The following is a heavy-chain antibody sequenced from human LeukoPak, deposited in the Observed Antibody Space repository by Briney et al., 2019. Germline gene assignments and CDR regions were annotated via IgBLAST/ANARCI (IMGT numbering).Heavy chain of an antibody. J-gene: IGHJ4*02. CDR3: ALSSTYYRNYFDY. Sequence: GGSLRLSCAASGFTFSSQSMNWVRQAPGKGLEWVSYISSGSSTIYYADSVKGRFTISRDNAKNSLYLQMNSLRDEDTAVYYCALSSTYYRNYFDYWGWGSLVTVSS. CDR1: GFTFSSQS. V-gene: IGHV3-48*02. CDR2: ISSGSSTI. D-gene: IGHD3-22*01.